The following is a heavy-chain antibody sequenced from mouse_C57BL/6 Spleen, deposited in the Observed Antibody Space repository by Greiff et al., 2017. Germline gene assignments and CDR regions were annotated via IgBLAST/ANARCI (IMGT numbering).Heavy chain of an antibody. Sequence: EVKLQESGPGLVKPSQSLSLTCSVTGYSITSGYYWNWIRQFPGNKLEWMGYISYDGSNNYNPSLKNRNSITRDTSKNQFFLKLNSVTTEDTATYYCARDYDYYAMDYWGQGTSVTVSS. CDR3: ARDYDYYAMDY. V-gene: IGHV3-6*01. D-gene: IGHD1-1*01. CDR2: ISYDGSN. CDR1: GYSITSGYY. J-gene: IGHJ4*01.